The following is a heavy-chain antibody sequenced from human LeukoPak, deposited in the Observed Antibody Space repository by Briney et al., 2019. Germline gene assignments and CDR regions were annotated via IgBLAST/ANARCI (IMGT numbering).Heavy chain of an antibody. D-gene: IGHD4-17*01. CDR2: TYYRSKWYN. J-gene: IGHJ4*02. Sequence: SQTLSLTCAISGDSVSSNSATWNWIRQSPSRGLEWLGRTYYRSKWYNEYALAVKSRITINPDTSKNQFSLQLKSVTPEDTAVYFCARGGDYGTKTFDYWGQGILVTVSS. CDR1: GDSVSSNSAT. CDR3: ARGGDYGTKTFDY. V-gene: IGHV6-1*01.